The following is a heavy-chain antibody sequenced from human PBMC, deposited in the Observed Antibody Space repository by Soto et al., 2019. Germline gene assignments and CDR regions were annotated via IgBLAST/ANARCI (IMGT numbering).Heavy chain of an antibody. CDR2: INPNSGGT. J-gene: IGHJ6*02. CDR3: ARSGYSYGYGSFGYYYYGMDV. CDR1: GYTFTGYY. D-gene: IGHD5-18*01. V-gene: IGHV1-2*04. Sequence: QVQLVQSGAEVKKPGASVKVSCKASGYTFTGYYMHWVRQAPGQGLEWMGWINPNSGGTNYAQKFQGWVTMTRDTSISTAYMELSRLRSDDTAVYYCARSGYSYGYGSFGYYYYGMDVWGQGTTVTVSS.